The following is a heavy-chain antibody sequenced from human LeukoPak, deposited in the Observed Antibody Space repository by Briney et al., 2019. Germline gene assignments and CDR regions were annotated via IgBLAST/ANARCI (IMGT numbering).Heavy chain of an antibody. D-gene: IGHD5-18*01. CDR1: GGSFSGYY. Sequence: SETLSLTCAVYGGSFSGYYWSWIRQPPGKGLEWIGEINHSGSTNYNSSLKSRVTISVDMSKNQFSLKVSSVTAADTAVYYCAREKMRRYSYGYAHWGQGTLVTVSS. V-gene: IGHV4-34*01. CDR3: AREKMRRYSYGYAH. J-gene: IGHJ4*02. CDR2: INHSGST.